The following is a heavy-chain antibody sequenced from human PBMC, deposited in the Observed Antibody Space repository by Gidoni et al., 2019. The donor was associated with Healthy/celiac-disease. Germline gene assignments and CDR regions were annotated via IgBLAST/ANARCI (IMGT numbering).Heavy chain of an antibody. Sequence: QVPLGQHGAEVKKPGASVKVACKAAGCTVNRYAMHWVRQAPGQRLEWMGRINAGNGNTKDSQKFQGRVTITRDASASTAYMELSSLRSEDTAVYYCARDESSGWYGNWFDPWGQGTLVTVSS. V-gene: IGHV1-3*01. CDR3: ARDESSGWYGNWFDP. J-gene: IGHJ5*02. D-gene: IGHD6-19*01. CDR2: INAGNGNT. CDR1: GCTVNRYA.